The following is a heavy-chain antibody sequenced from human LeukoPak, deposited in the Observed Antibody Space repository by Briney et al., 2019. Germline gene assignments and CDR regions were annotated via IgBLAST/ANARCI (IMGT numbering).Heavy chain of an antibody. V-gene: IGHV4-61*02. CDR1: GGSISSGSYY. CDR2: IYTSGST. Sequence: PSETLSLTCTVSGGSISSGSYYWSWIRQPAGKGLEWIGRIYTSGSTNYNPSLKSRVTISVDTSKNQFSLKLSSVTAADTAVYYCARVNGLSTQDYYYYMDVWGKGTTVTVSS. D-gene: IGHD5/OR15-5a*01. CDR3: ARVNGLSTQDYYYYMDV. J-gene: IGHJ6*03.